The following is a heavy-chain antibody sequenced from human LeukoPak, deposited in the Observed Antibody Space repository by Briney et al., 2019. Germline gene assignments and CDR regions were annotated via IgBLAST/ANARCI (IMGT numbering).Heavy chain of an antibody. V-gene: IGHV3-23*01. CDR2: ISASGGGT. CDR3: AKNFGSSSGYWDDAFDI. CDR1: GFTFSDYA. Sequence: VGSLRLSCAASGFTFSDYAMSWVRQAPGKGLEWVSAISASGGGTSYADPLKGRFTISRDNSKNTLYLQMTSLRAEDTAVYYCAKNFGSSSGYWDDAFDIWGQGTMVTVSS. D-gene: IGHD3-22*01. J-gene: IGHJ3*02.